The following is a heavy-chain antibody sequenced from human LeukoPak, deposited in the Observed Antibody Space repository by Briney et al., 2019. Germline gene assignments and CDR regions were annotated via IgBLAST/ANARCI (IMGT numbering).Heavy chain of an antibody. J-gene: IGHJ4*02. CDR1: GFTFSDYY. CDR2: ISSSGSTI. Sequence: GVSLRLSCAASGFTFSDYYMSWTRQAPGKGLEWVSYISSSGSTIYYADSVKGRFTISRDNAKNSLYLQMNSLRAEDTAVYYCARVWSMVVTYDYWGQGTLVTVSS. D-gene: IGHD4/OR15-4a*01. V-gene: IGHV3-11*04. CDR3: ARVWSMVVTYDY.